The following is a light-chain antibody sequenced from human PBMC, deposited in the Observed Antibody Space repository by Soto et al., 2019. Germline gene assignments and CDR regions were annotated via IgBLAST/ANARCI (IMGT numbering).Light chain of an antibody. Sequence: EIVITQSPATLSVSPGERATLSCRASQSVSSNLAWYQQKPGQAPRLLIYGTSSRATGVPARFSGSGSGTEFTLTIISLQSEDFAVYYCQQYNSWPAFTFGPGTKVDIK. CDR3: QQYNSWPAFT. J-gene: IGKJ3*01. CDR1: QSVSSN. V-gene: IGKV3-15*01. CDR2: GTS.